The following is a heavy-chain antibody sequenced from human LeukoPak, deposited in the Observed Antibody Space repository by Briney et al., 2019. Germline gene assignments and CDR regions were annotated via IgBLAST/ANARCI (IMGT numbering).Heavy chain of an antibody. CDR3: AKDVGYDILTGYYSYASDY. Sequence: GGSLRLSCAASGFTLSSYAMSWVRQAPGKGLEWVSAVSGSGGSTYYADSVKGRFTISRDNSKNTLYLQMNSLRAEDTAVYYCAKDVGYDILTGYYSYASDYWGQGTLVTVSS. V-gene: IGHV3-23*01. D-gene: IGHD3-9*01. CDR2: VSGSGGST. CDR1: GFTLSSYA. J-gene: IGHJ4*02.